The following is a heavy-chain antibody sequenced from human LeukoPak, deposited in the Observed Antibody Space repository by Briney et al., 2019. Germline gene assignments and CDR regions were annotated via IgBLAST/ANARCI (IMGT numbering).Heavy chain of an antibody. CDR1: GYTFTSYG. J-gene: IGHJ4*02. CDR2: ISAYNGNT. D-gene: IGHD2-2*01. V-gene: IGHV1-18*04. CDR3: ARTVVVVPAAMGSYYFDY. Sequence: ASVKVSCKASGYTFTSYGISWVRQAPGQGLEWMGWISAYNGNTNYAQKLQGRVTMTTDTSTSTACMELRSLRSDDTAVYYCARTVVVVPAAMGSYYFDYWGQGTLVTVSS.